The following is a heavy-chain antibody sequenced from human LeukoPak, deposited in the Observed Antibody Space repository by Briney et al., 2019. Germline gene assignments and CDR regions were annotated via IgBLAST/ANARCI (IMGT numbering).Heavy chain of an antibody. CDR3: ARDSSGYYYFAFDI. D-gene: IGHD3-22*01. J-gene: IGHJ3*02. V-gene: IGHV1-18*01. CDR2: ISAYNGNT. Sequence: ASVKVSCKASGYTFTSYGISWVRQAPGQGLEWMGWISAYNGNTNYAQKLQGRVTMTTDTSTSTAYMELRSLRSDDTAVYYCARDSSGYYYFAFDIWGQGTMVTVSS. CDR1: GYTFTSYG.